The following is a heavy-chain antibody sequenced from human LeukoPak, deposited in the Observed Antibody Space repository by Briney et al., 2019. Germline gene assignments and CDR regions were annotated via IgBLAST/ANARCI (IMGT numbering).Heavy chain of an antibody. CDR1: GFTFTSYA. V-gene: IGHV3-23*01. CDR3: AKATTAIVVDNFFDY. D-gene: IGHD3-22*01. J-gene: IGHJ4*02. Sequence: GGSLRLSCAASGFTFTSYAMSWFRQAPGKGLDWVSAISGNGGATYYADSVKGRFTISRDNSKNTLHLQMNSLRAEDTALYYCAKATTAIVVDNFFDYWGQGTLVSVSS. CDR2: ISGNGGAT.